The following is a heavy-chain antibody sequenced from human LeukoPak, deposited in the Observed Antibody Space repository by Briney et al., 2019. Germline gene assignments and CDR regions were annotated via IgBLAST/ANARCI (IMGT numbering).Heavy chain of an antibody. Sequence: GGSLRLSCIASGFTFGDYAMSWVRQAPGKGLEWVGFTRSRSYGGTTEYAASVRGRFTTSRDDSKSIAYLQVNSLKTEDTAVYYCTRVRSGNDFDYWGQGTLVTVSS. CDR3: TRVRSGNDFDY. CDR2: TRSRSYGGTT. CDR1: GFTFGDYA. J-gene: IGHJ4*02. D-gene: IGHD3-10*01. V-gene: IGHV3-49*04.